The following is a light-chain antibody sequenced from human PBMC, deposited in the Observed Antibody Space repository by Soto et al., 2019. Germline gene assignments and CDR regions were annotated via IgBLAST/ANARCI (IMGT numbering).Light chain of an antibody. CDR3: SSYTSSSTPV. CDR1: SSDVGGYNY. Sequence: LTQPASVSGSPGQSITISCTGTSSDVGGYNYVSWYQQHPGKAPKLMIYDVSNRPSGVSNRFSGSKSGNTASLTISGLQAEDEADYYCSSYTSSSTPVFGTGTKSPS. CDR2: DVS. J-gene: IGLJ1*01. V-gene: IGLV2-14*01.